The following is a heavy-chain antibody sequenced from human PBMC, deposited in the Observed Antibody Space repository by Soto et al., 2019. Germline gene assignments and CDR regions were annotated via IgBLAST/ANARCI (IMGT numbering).Heavy chain of an antibody. CDR3: ARDLGIAARGWFDP. CDR2: ISYDGSNK. J-gene: IGHJ5*02. CDR1: GFTFSSYG. Sequence: GGSLRLSCAASGFTFSSYGMHWVRQAPGKGLEWVAVISYDGSNKYYADSVKGRFTISRDNSKNTLYLQMNSLRAEDTAVYYCARDLGIAARGWFDPWGQGTLVTVSS. V-gene: IGHV3-30*03. D-gene: IGHD6-6*01.